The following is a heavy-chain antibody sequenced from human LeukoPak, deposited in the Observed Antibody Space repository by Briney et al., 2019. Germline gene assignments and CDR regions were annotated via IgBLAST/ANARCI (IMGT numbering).Heavy chain of an antibody. V-gene: IGHV1-46*01. Sequence: ASVKVSCKASGYTFTSYYMHWVRQAPGQGLEWMGIINPSGGSTSYAQKFQGRVTMARDTSTSTVYMELSSLRSEDTAVYYCARDVPYSSGWSYYYYYGMDVWGQGTTVTVSS. CDR3: ARDVPYSSGWSYYYYYGMDV. CDR2: INPSGGST. D-gene: IGHD6-19*01. CDR1: GYTFTSYY. J-gene: IGHJ6*02.